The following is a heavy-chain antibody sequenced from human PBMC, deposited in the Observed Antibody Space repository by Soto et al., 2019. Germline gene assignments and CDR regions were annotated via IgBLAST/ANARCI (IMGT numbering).Heavy chain of an antibody. D-gene: IGHD3-10*01. Sequence: PGESLTLAWIGYGFTFNSLSLHWVRQGPDKGLEWVAVVSFDGKVTYYADSVKGRFTVSRDISKNTIYLQANSLRPEDTAVYYCAREPYNDSQYFDCWGQGT. CDR1: GFTFNSLS. J-gene: IGHJ4*02. CDR3: AREPYNDSQYFDC. CDR2: VSFDGKVT. V-gene: IGHV3-30*04.